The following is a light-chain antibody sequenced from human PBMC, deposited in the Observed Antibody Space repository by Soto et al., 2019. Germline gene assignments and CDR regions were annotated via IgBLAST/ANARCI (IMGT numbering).Light chain of an antibody. V-gene: IGKV3-20*01. Sequence: DIVLTQSPGTLSLSPGQRATLSCRASQSISSSFLAWYQQKPGQSPRLLIYGASSRATGIPDRFSGSGSGTDFTLTISRLEPEDFAVYYCQQYGSSPITFGQGTRLEI. CDR2: GAS. CDR1: QSISSSF. CDR3: QQYGSSPIT. J-gene: IGKJ5*01.